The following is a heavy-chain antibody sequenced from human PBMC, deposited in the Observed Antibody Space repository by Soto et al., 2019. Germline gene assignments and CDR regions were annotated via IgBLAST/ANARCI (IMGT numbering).Heavy chain of an antibody. CDR3: ARDRDDSSGYYYTDYYGMDV. Sequence: ASVKVSCKASGYTFTSYGISWVRQAPGQGLEWMGWISAYNGNTNYAQKLQGRVTMTTDTSTSTAYMELRSLRSDDTAMYYCARDRDDSSGYYYTDYYGMDVWGQGTTVTVSS. J-gene: IGHJ6*02. CDR1: GYTFTSYG. CDR2: ISAYNGNT. V-gene: IGHV1-18*01. D-gene: IGHD3-22*01.